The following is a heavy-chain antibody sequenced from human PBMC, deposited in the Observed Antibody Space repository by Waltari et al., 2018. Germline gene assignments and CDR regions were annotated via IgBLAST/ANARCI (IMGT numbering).Heavy chain of an antibody. CDR3: ARGLRYCSGGSCYSYYFDY. V-gene: IGHV4-34*01. CDR1: GGSFSGYY. D-gene: IGHD2-15*01. CDR2: INHSGST. Sequence: QVQLQQWGAGLLKPSETLSLTCAVYGGSFSGYYWSWIRQPPGKGLEWIGEINHSGSTNYNPSLKSRVTISVDTSKNQFSLKLSSVTAADTAVYYCARGLRYCSGGSCYSYYFDYWGQGTLVTVSS. J-gene: IGHJ4*02.